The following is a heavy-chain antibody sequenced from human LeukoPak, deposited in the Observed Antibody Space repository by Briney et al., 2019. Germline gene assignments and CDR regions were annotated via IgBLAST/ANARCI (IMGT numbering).Heavy chain of an antibody. CDR2: IYAGGDT. CDR1: GFSVTTYG. D-gene: IGHD4-17*01. Sequence: GGTLRLSCAASGFSVTTYGLSWVRQAPGEGLEWVSVIYAGGDTYYAESVKGRFTISRDNSKNTVYLQMNSLRPEDTAIYYCARDLAPSVPTGGGNYFDYWGQGTLVTVAS. J-gene: IGHJ4*02. V-gene: IGHV3-66*01. CDR3: ARDLAPSVPTGGGNYFDY.